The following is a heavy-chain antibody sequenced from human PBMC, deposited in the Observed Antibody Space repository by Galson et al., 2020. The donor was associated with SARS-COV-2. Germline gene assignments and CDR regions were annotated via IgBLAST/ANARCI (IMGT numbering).Heavy chain of an antibody. Sequence: GGSLRLSCTASGFTFSNYWMHWVRQAPGKGLEWVSRINSEGNTTGYADSVKGRFTISRDNAKNTLYLQMNSLRAEDTAVYYCTATRAYWGQGTLVTVSS. J-gene: IGHJ4*02. D-gene: IGHD1-26*01. CDR2: INSEGNTT. CDR3: TATRAY. CDR1: GFTFSNYW. V-gene: IGHV3-74*01.